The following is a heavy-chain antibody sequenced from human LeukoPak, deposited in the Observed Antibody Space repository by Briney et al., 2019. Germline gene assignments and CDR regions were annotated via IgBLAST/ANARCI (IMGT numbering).Heavy chain of an antibody. J-gene: IGHJ4*02. CDR2: IYYSGST. D-gene: IGHD1-26*01. V-gene: IGHV4-59*12. CDR3: ARGVVGVVDY. CDR1: GGSISSYY. Sequence: KSSETLSLTCTVSGGSISSYYWSWIRQPPGKGLEWIGYIYYSGSTNYNPSLKSRVTISVDTSKNQFSLKLSSVTVADTAVYYCARGVVGVVDYWGQGTLVTVSS.